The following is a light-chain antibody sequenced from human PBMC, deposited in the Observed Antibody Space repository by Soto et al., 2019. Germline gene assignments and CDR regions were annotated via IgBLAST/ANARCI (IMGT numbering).Light chain of an antibody. CDR3: QQYGSSPT. CDR1: QSVSSSY. CDR2: GAS. V-gene: IGKV3-20*01. Sequence: EIVLTQSPGTLSLSPGERATLSCRASQSVSSSYLAWYQQKPGQAPRLLIYGASSRATGIPDRFSGSGSGIDFTLTISRLEPDDFAVYYCQQYGSSPTFGQGTKVEIK. J-gene: IGKJ1*01.